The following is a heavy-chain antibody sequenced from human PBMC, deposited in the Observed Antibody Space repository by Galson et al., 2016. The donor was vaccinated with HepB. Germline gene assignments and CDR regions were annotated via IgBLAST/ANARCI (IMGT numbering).Heavy chain of an antibody. CDR1: LDTISITGYF. CDR3: AGYGSWTGFDY. Sequence: TLSLTCTVSLDTISITGYFWSWIRQLPGGGLEWIGYISHSGSVYLNPSLKSRTVISVDTPKNQFSLDVRAVTAADTAVYFCAGYGSWTGFDYWGRGTLVTVSS. J-gene: IGHJ4*02. D-gene: IGHD6-13*01. V-gene: IGHV4-31*03. CDR2: ISHSGSV.